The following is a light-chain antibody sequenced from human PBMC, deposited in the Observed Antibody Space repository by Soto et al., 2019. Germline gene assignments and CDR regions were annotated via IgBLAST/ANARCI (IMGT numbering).Light chain of an antibody. CDR1: QSVGSRY. CDR3: QQYSSSPGMYT. CDR2: GVS. V-gene: IGKV3-20*01. Sequence: EIVLTQSPGTLSLSPGERATLSCRASQSVGSRYLAWYQQRPGQAPRLLIFGVSSRATGIPDRFSGSGSGTDLTLTISRLEPEDFAVYYCQQYSSSPGMYTFGQGTKLEI. J-gene: IGKJ2*01.